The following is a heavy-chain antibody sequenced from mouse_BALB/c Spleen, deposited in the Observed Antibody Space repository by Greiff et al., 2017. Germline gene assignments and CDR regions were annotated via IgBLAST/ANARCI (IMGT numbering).Heavy chain of an antibody. CDR3: ARGDYYGY. J-gene: IGHJ2*01. CDR2: ISSGSSTI. Sequence: EVKLMESGGGLVQPGGSRKLSCAASGFAFSSFGMHWVRQAPEKGLEWVADISSGSSTIYYADTVKGRFTISRDNPKNTLFLQMTSLRSEDTAMYYCARGDYYGYWGQGTTLTVSS. CDR1: GFAFSSFG. V-gene: IGHV5-17*02.